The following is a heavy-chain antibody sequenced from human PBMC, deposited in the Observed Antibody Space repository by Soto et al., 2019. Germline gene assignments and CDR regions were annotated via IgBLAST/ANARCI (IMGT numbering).Heavy chain of an antibody. J-gene: IGHJ4*02. CDR2: IIPIFGTP. D-gene: IGHD3-10*01. CDR3: VRDSGSPSPRPAH. CDR1: GDSFSSYA. Sequence: QVHLVPSGAEVKKPGSSVKVSCKVSGDSFSSYAISWVRQAPGQGLEWMGGIIPIFGTPNYAQKFQGRITITADESTRSAYMDMSSLRLEDTALSYCVRDSGSPSPRPAHWGQGTLVTVSS. V-gene: IGHV1-69*12.